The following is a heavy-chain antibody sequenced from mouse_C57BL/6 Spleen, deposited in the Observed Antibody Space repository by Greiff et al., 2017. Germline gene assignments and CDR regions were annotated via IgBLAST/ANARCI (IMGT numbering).Heavy chain of an antibody. CDR1: GYTFTSYW. J-gene: IGHJ4*01. CDR2: IDPSDSET. Sequence: VQLQQPGAELVRPGSSVKLSCKASGYTFTSYWMHWVKQRPIQGLEWIGNIDPSDSETNYNQKFKDKATLTVDKSSSTAYMQLSSLTSYDSAVYYCARGDSLDAMDYWGQGTSVTVSS. V-gene: IGHV1-52*01. CDR3: ARGDSLDAMDY.